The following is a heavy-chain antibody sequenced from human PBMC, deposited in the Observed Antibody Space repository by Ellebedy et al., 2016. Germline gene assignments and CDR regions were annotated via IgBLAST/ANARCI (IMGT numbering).Heavy chain of an antibody. CDR2: IWYDGSNK. Sequence: GESLKISXAASGFSFSSYGMYWARQAPGKGLEWVAVIWYDGSNKYYADSVKGRFTISRDNSKNTLYLQMNSLRAEDTALYYCAREGGIFGLDYWGQGTLVTVSS. CDR1: GFSFSSYG. CDR3: AREGGIFGLDY. J-gene: IGHJ4*02. D-gene: IGHD3-3*02. V-gene: IGHV3-33*01.